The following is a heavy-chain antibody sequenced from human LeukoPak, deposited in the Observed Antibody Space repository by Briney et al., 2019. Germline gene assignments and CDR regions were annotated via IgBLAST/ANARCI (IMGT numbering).Heavy chain of an antibody. D-gene: IGHD5-18*01. CDR2: ISGSGGTT. Sequence: GGSLRLSCAASGFTFSSYAMSWVRPAPGKGLEWVSGISGSGGTTYSADSMKGRFTISRDNPRNTLYLQMNSLRAEDTAVYYCAKSSLTRRLPDFDYWGLGTLVTVSS. V-gene: IGHV3-23*01. CDR3: AKSSLTRRLPDFDY. CDR1: GFTFSSYA. J-gene: IGHJ4*02.